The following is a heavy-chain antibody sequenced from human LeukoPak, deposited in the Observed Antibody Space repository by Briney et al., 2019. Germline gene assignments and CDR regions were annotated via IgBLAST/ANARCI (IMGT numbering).Heavy chain of an antibody. D-gene: IGHD3-10*01. V-gene: IGHV3-7*01. CDR3: AREPITMVRGVRYYYYGMDV. J-gene: IGHJ6*02. Sequence: GGSLRLSCAASGFTFSSYWMTWVRQAPGKGLEWVAIIKQDGSEKYYVGSVKGRFTISRDNAKNSLYLQMNSLRAEDTAVYYCAREPITMVRGVRYYYYGMDVWGQGTTVTVSS. CDR2: IKQDGSEK. CDR1: GFTFSSYW.